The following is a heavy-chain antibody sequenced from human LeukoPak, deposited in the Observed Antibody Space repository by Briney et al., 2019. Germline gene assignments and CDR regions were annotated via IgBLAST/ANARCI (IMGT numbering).Heavy chain of an antibody. D-gene: IGHD3-22*01. Sequence: GASVKVSRKASGGTFSSYAISWVRQAPGQGLEWMGRIIPILGIANYAQKFQGRVTITADKSTSTAYMELSSLRSEDTAVYYCARAAEPYYYDSSGYPPPDYWGQGTLVTISS. CDR1: GGTFSSYA. J-gene: IGHJ4*02. V-gene: IGHV1-69*04. CDR3: ARAAEPYYYDSSGYPPPDY. CDR2: IIPILGIA.